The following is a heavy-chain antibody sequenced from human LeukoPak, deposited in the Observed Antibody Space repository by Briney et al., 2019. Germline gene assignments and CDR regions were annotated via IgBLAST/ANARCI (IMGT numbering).Heavy chain of an antibody. CDR3: ATDGAVAGTAYPEY. D-gene: IGHD6-19*01. Sequence: ASVKVSCKASGYTFTGYYIHWVRQAPGQGLEWMGWINPNSGGTKYAQKFQGRVTMTGDTSISTAYMELSRLTTDDTALYYCATDGAVAGTAYPEYWGQGTLVTVSS. J-gene: IGHJ4*02. CDR2: INPNSGGT. V-gene: IGHV1-2*02. CDR1: GYTFTGYY.